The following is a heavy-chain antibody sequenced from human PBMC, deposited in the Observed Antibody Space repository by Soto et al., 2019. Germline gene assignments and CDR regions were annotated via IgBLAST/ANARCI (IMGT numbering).Heavy chain of an antibody. CDR1: GGTFSNHA. J-gene: IGHJ4*02. CDR3: ATDQTREGTYDGNSLDY. V-gene: IGHV1-69*12. D-gene: IGHD5-12*01. CDR2: IIPIFGTT. Sequence: QVQVVQSGAEVKRPGSSVKVSCTASGGTFSNHAINWVRQAPGQGLEWMGVIIPIFGTTDYAQEFQGRVSFTADESTTPDYMELSSLRSEDTAMYYCATDQTREGTYDGNSLDYWGQGTLLTVSS.